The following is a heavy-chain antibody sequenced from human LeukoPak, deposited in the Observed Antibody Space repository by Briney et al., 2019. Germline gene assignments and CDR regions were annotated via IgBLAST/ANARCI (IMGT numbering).Heavy chain of an antibody. CDR3: ARQKSLISGATIYYYYYYMDV. V-gene: IGHV4-38-2*02. Sequence: SETLSLTCTVSGYSISTGYYWDWIRQPPGKGLEWIGTFYHGGSTYYNPSLKSRVTISVDTSKNQFSLNLTSVTAADTAVYYCARQKSLISGATIYYYYYYMDVWGKGTTVTISS. D-gene: IGHD5-24*01. CDR2: FYHGGST. J-gene: IGHJ6*03. CDR1: GYSISTGYY.